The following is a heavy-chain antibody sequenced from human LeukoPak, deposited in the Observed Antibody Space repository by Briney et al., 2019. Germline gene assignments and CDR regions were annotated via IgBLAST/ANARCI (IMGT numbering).Heavy chain of an antibody. CDR3: ARDHGSRWYSLDY. Sequence: PSETLSLTCTVSGGSISSYYWSWIRQPPGKGPEWIGYIYYSGSTNYNPSLKSRVTISVDTSKNQFSLKLSSVTAADTAVYYCARDHGSRWYSLDYWGQGTLVTVSS. CDR1: GGSISSYY. D-gene: IGHD6-19*01. CDR2: IYYSGST. J-gene: IGHJ4*02. V-gene: IGHV4-59*01.